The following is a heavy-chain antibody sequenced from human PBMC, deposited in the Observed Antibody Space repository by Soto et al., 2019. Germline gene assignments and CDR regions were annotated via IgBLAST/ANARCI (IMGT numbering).Heavy chain of an antibody. V-gene: IGHV3-23*01. Sequence: EVQLLDSGGGLVQPGGSLRLSCAASGFTFSSYAMTWVRQAPGKGLEWVSGISGSGGSTYYADSVKGRFTISRDNSKNTLYLQMNRLRAEDTAVYYCAKEGPYSSGWYWFDPWGQGTLVTVSS. J-gene: IGHJ5*02. CDR2: ISGSGGST. D-gene: IGHD6-19*01. CDR3: AKEGPYSSGWYWFDP. CDR1: GFTFSSYA.